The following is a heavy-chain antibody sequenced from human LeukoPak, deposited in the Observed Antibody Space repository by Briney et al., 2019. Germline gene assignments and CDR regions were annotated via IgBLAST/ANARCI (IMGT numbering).Heavy chain of an antibody. Sequence: SGPTLVKPTQTLTLTCAFSGFSVTTNGVGVGWIRQPPGKALEWLALIYWDNDKRYSPSPKTRLTIARDTSKNQVVLTMTNMDPVDTATYYCAHSLYYGSGSYYFDYWGQGTLVTVSS. CDR3: AHSLYYGSGSYYFDY. D-gene: IGHD3-10*01. CDR1: GFSVTTNGVG. CDR2: IYWDNDK. V-gene: IGHV2-5*02. J-gene: IGHJ4*02.